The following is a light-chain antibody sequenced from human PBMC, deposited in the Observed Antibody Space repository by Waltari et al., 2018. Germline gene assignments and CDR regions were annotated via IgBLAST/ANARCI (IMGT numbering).Light chain of an antibody. CDR2: GAS. J-gene: IGKJ4*01. CDR3: QQYNNWPLT. CDR1: QSVSSN. Sequence: LSCRASQSVSSNLAWYQQKRGQAPRLLIYGASTRATGIPARFSGSGSGTEFTLTISSMQSEDFAVYYCQQYNNWPLTVGGGTKVEIK. V-gene: IGKV3-15*01.